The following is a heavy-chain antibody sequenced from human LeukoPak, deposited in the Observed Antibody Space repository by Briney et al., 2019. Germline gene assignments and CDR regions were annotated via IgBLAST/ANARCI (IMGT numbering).Heavy chain of an antibody. V-gene: IGHV3-23*01. CDR2: ISGDGEST. CDR1: GFTFSTYP. D-gene: IGHD3-10*01. Sequence: GALRLSCTASGFTFSTYPMYCFGQAPGEGLEWVSAISGDGESTSYAESMKSRFTLSRDNSKDTLYLRMNSLRAEDTAVYYCSSSRVYGSHDYWGQGTLVTVSS. CDR3: SSSRVYGSHDY. J-gene: IGHJ4*02.